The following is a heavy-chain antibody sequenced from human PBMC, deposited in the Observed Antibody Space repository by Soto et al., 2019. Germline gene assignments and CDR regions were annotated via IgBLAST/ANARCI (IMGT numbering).Heavy chain of an antibody. J-gene: IGHJ4*02. CDR2: IYSTGST. CDR1: GGSIRNYY. CDR3: ARIPPIGTPDY. Sequence: QVQLQESGPGLLKPSETLSLTCTVSGGSIRNYYWSWIRQPAGKGLEWIGRIYSTGSTNYNPSLQSRVTMSVDTSKHQLSLNLSSVTAADTAVYYCARIPPIGTPDYWGQGTLVTVSS. V-gene: IGHV4-4*07. D-gene: IGHD1-26*01.